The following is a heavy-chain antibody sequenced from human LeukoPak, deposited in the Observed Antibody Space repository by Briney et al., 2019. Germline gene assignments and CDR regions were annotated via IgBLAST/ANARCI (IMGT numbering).Heavy chain of an antibody. CDR2: IVVGSGNT. V-gene: IGHV1-58*01. CDR3: ARVKRNAYYYGSGSSSFDY. CDR1: GFTFTSSA. D-gene: IGHD3-10*01. Sequence: TSVKVSCKASGFTFTSSAVQWVRQARGQRLEWIGWIVVGSGNTNYAQKFQERVTITRDTSISTAYMELSRLRSDDTAVYYCARVKRNAYYYGSGSSSFDYWGQGTLVTVSS. J-gene: IGHJ4*02.